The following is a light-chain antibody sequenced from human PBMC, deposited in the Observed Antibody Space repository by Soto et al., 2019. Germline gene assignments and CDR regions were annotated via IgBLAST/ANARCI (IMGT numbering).Light chain of an antibody. J-gene: IGKJ2*01. Sequence: EIVVTQSPGTLSLSPGDRATLSCRASQSVSSSFLAWFQQKPGQAPRLLIYGASNRATGIPDRFSGSESGTDFTLTISRLEPEDFAVYYCQQYGSAPYTFGQGTKLEIK. CDR3: QQYGSAPYT. CDR2: GAS. V-gene: IGKV3-20*01. CDR1: QSVSSSF.